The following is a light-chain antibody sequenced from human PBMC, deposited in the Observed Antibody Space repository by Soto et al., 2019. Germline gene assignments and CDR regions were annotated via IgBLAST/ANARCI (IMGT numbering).Light chain of an antibody. J-gene: IGLJ1*01. CDR1: STVIGAYIY. CDR3: SSYTASNSFY. CDR2: DVT. Sequence: QAVRKQPASVSGSPGQAITISCTGNSTVIGAYIYVSWYQQHPDKAPKLIIYDVTNRPSGVSNRFSGSKSGNTASLTISGLQAEDEADYYCSSYTASNSFYFGTGTKVTVL. V-gene: IGLV2-14*01.